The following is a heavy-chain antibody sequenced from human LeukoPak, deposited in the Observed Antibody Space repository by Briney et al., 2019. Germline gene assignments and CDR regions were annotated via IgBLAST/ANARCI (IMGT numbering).Heavy chain of an antibody. CDR3: ARDLGGSRRGAFDI. CDR2: ISAYNGNT. Sequence: ASVKVSCKASGHTFTSYGISWVRQAPGQGLEWMGWISAYNGNTNYAQKLQGRVTMTTDTSTSTAYMELRSLRSDDTAVYYCARDLGGSRRGAFDIWGQGTMVTVSS. V-gene: IGHV1-18*01. CDR1: GHTFTSYG. D-gene: IGHD2-15*01. J-gene: IGHJ3*02.